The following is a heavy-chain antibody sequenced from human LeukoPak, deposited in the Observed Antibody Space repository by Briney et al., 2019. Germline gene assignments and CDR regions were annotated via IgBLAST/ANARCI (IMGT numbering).Heavy chain of an antibody. D-gene: IGHD6-13*01. J-gene: IGHJ4*02. CDR2: IYYSGST. Sequence: SETLSLTCTVSGGSISSYYWSWIRQPPGKGLEWIGYIYYSGSTNYNPSLKSRVTISVDTSKNQFSLELSSVTAADTAVYYCATTRWGYSSSWYTFDYWGQGTLVTVSS. V-gene: IGHV4-59*08. CDR1: GGSISSYY. CDR3: ATTRWGYSSSWYTFDY.